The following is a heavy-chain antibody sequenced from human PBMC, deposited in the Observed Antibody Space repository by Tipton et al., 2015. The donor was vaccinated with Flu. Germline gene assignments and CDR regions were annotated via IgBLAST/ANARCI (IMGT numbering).Heavy chain of an antibody. Sequence: TLSLTCSVSGSSIRSSNYYWGWIRQPPGKGLEWIGNIFHSGNTYHNPSLKSRVTISIDRSKNQFSLNLKSVTAGDMAVYYCARRDYSNYVSDPKSWFDPWGQGTLVAVSS. CDR3: ARRDYSNYVSDPKSWFDP. J-gene: IGHJ5*02. V-gene: IGHV4-39*07. CDR2: IFHSGNT. D-gene: IGHD4-11*01. CDR1: GSSIRSSNYY.